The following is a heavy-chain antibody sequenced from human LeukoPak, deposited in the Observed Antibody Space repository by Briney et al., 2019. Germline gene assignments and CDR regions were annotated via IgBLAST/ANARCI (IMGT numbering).Heavy chain of an antibody. CDR3: ARDSRAAAGSFDY. CDR2: ISSSSSYI. CDR1: GFTFSSYS. Sequence: GGSLRLSCAASGFTFSSYSMNWVRQAPGKGLEWVSSISSSSSYIYYADSVKGRFTISRDNAKNSLYLQMNSLRAGDTAVYYCARDSRAAAGSFDYWGQGTLVTVSS. V-gene: IGHV3-21*01. J-gene: IGHJ4*02. D-gene: IGHD6-13*01.